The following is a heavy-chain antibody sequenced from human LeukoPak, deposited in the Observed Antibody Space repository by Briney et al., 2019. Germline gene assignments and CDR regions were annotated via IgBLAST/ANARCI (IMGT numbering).Heavy chain of an antibody. D-gene: IGHD5-24*01. CDR3: ARVQGTGDGYNYYYYYYMDV. CDR1: GFPFMDYY. CDR2: IISSGSTI. V-gene: IGHV3-11*01. Sequence: GGSLILSCAASGFPFMDYYMSWIRQAPGKGLEWVSYIISSGSTIYYADSVKGRFTISRDNAKNSLYLQMNSLRAEDTAVYYCARVQGTGDGYNYYYYYYMDVWGKGTTVTISS. J-gene: IGHJ6*03.